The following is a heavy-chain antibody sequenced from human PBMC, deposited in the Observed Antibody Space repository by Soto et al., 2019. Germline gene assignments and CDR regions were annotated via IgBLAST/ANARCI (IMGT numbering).Heavy chain of an antibody. D-gene: IGHD3-16*01. CDR3: ARSIPFTHRTHYYMDV. CDR2: IYYSGST. J-gene: IGHJ6*03. CDR1: GGSISSYY. V-gene: IGHV4-59*01. Sequence: SETLSLTGTVSGGSISSYYWSWIRQPPGKGLEWIGHIYYSGSTNYNPSLKSRVTISVDTSKNQFSLKLCSVTAADTAVYYCARSIPFTHRTHYYMDVWGTGTPVTDSS.